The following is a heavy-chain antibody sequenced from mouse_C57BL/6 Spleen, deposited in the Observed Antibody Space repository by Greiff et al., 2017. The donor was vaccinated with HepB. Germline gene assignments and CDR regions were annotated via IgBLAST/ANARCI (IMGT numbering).Heavy chain of an antibody. J-gene: IGHJ2*01. D-gene: IGHD1-1*01. V-gene: IGHV2-2*01. CDR1: GFSLTSYG. CDR3: ARNAEFTTVVATGYFDY. CDR2: IWSGGST. Sequence: QVQLKQSGPGLVQPSQSLSITCTVSGFSLTSYGVHWVRQSPGKGLEWLGVIWSGGSTDYNAAFISRLSISKDNSKSQVFFKMNSLQADDTAIYYCARNAEFTTVVATGYFDYWGQGTTLTVSS.